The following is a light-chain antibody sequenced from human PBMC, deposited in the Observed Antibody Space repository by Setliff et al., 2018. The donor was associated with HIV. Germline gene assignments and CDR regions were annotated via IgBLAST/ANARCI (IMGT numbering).Light chain of an antibody. CDR3: QVWDSGSDHVV. CDR2: YDS. Sequence: SYELAQPTSVSVAPGNTARITCGANNIGSKSVHWYQQKPGQAPVLVIYYDSDRPSGIPERFSGSNSGNTATLTITRVEAGDEADYYCQVWDSGSDHVVFGGGTK. J-gene: IGLJ3*02. V-gene: IGLV3-21*04. CDR1: NIGSKS.